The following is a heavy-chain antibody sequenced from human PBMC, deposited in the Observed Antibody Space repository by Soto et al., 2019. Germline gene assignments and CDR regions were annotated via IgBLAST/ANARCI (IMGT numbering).Heavy chain of an antibody. CDR2: ISYDGSNK. V-gene: IGHV3-30-3*01. CDR1: GFTFSSYA. J-gene: IGHJ6*02. Sequence: PGGSLRLSCAASGFTFSSYAMHWVRQAPGKGLEWVAVISYDGSNKYYADSVKGRFTISRDNSKNALYLQMNSLRAEDTAVYYCARDRHYGMDVWGQGTTVTVSS. CDR3: ARDRHYGMDV.